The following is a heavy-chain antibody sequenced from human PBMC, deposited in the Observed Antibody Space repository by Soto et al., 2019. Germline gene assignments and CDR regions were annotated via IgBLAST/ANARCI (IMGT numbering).Heavy chain of an antibody. CDR1: DGSLSPNY. Sequence: QVQLQQSGPGLVKPSETLSLTCTVSDGSLSPNYWSWVRQSPGKGLEWIGYIYYAGTTTYNPSLKSRITISLATSQNEVSLKLSSVTAADTAVYYCARLGAYYQALDSWGRGTLVTVSS. CDR2: IYYAGTT. D-gene: IGHD3-22*01. J-gene: IGHJ4*02. V-gene: IGHV4-59*08. CDR3: ARLGAYYQALDS.